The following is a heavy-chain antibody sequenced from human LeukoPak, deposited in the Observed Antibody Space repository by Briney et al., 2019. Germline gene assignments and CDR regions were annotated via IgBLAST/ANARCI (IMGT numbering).Heavy chain of an antibody. CDR3: ARVGSTSWYLDY. CDR1: GFSFSTTW. CDR2: IKRDGSEK. Sequence: PGGSLRVSCAASGFSFSTTWIHWVRQAPGKGLEWVANIKRDGSEKYYVDSVKGRFTISRDNARNSLYLQMNSLRADDTAVYYCARVGSTSWYLDYWGQGTLVSVS. J-gene: IGHJ4*02. V-gene: IGHV3-7*01. D-gene: IGHD2-2*01.